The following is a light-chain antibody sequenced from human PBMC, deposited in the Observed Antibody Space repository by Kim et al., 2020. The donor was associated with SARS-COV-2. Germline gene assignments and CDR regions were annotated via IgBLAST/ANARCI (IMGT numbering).Light chain of an antibody. J-gene: IGKJ1*01. V-gene: IGKV3-20*01. CDR2: GAS. CDR3: QQYGSSWT. Sequence: EIVLTQSPGTLSLSPGERATLSCRASQSVYSNYLAWYLQKPGQAPRLLIYGASSRATGIPDRFRGSGSGTDFTLTINRLQPDDFAVYYCQQYGSSWTFGQGTKVDIK. CDR1: QSVYSNY.